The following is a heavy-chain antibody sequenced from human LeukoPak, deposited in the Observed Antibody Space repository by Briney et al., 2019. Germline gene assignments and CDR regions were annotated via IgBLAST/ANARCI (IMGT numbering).Heavy chain of an antibody. J-gene: IGHJ4*01. D-gene: IGHD2-8*02. CDR3: AGGPNPRAWSAGGGRFDY. CDR1: GGSFSGYY. Sequence: SETLSLTCAVYGGSFSGYYWSWIRQPPGKGLEWIGEINHSGSTNYNPSLKSRVTISVDTSKNQFSLKLSSVTAADTAVYYCAGGPNPRAWSAGGGRFDYWGQGTLVTVSS. CDR2: INHSGST. V-gene: IGHV4-34*01.